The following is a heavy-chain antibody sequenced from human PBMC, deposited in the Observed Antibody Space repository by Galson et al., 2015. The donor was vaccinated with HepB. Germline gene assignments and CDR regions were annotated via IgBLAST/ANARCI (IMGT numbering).Heavy chain of an antibody. D-gene: IGHD3-22*01. V-gene: IGHV3-69-1*01. CDR1: GFTLSGYY. J-gene: IGHJ4*02. Sequence: SLRLSCAASGFTLSGYYMNWVRQAPGKGLEWVSSINDGTTTHYSDSAKGRFTISRDNAKNSLHLQMNSLSAEDTAVYYCGRDIVGRSGYYDYWGQGTLVTVSS. CDR3: GRDIVGRSGYYDY. CDR2: INDGTTT.